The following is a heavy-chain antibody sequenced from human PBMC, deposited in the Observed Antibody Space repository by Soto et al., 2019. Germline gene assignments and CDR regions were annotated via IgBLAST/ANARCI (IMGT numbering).Heavy chain of an antibody. Sequence: SETLSLTCTVSGGSISSYYWSWIRQPPGKGLEWIGYIYYSGSTYYNPSLKSRVTISVDTSKNQFSLKLSSVTAADTAVYYCARGSYERYFDWLTYNWFDPWGQGTLVTVSS. CDR1: GGSISSYY. D-gene: IGHD3-9*01. J-gene: IGHJ5*02. CDR2: IYYSGST. CDR3: ARGSYERYFDWLTYNWFDP. V-gene: IGHV4-59*04.